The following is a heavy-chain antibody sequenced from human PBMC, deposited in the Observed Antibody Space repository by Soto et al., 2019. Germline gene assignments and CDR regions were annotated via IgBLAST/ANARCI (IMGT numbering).Heavy chain of an antibody. J-gene: IGHJ4*02. CDR3: AKLGIYSSSWHTDY. V-gene: IGHV3-30*18. Sequence: SLRLSWAASGFTFSSYGMHWVRQAPGKGLEWVAVISYDGSNKYYADSVKGRFTISRDNSKNTLYLQMNSLRAEDTVVYYCAKLGIYSSSWHTDYWGQGTLVTVSS. D-gene: IGHD6-13*01. CDR1: GFTFSSYG. CDR2: ISYDGSNK.